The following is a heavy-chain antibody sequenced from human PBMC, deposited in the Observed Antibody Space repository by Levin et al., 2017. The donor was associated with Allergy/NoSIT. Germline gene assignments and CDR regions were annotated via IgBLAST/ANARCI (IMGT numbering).Heavy chain of an antibody. D-gene: IGHD2-2*01. V-gene: IGHV3-11*05. Sequence: GGSLRLSCAASGFTFSDYYMSWIRQAPGKGLEWVSYISSSSSYTNYADSVKGRFTISRDNAKNSLYLQMNSLRAEDTAVYYCARGKRYCSSTSCYAGWYFDLWGRGTLVTVSS. CDR2: ISSSSSYT. CDR3: ARGKRYCSSTSCYAGWYFDL. CDR1: GFTFSDYY. J-gene: IGHJ2*01.